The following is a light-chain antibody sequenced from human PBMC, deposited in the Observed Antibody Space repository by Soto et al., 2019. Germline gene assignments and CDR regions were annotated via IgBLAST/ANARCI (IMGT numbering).Light chain of an antibody. Sequence: IQLTQSPSSLSASVGDRVTITCRASQGIDSYLAWYQQRPGKVPQLLIYETSILQSGVSSRFSGRRSGTEFTLTIDSLQPDDFATYYCQQYKGFSWTFGRGTKVDIK. CDR1: QGIDSY. CDR2: ETS. CDR3: QQYKGFSWT. J-gene: IGKJ1*01. V-gene: IGKV1-9*01.